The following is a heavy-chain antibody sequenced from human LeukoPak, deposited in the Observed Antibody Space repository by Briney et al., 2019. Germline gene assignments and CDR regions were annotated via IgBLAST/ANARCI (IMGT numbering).Heavy chain of an antibody. CDR1: GFTFSTYA. D-gene: IGHD2-2*01. CDR2: IIGSGGSI. V-gene: IGHV3-23*01. CDR3: AKDSRGSSAFNH. J-gene: IGHJ5*02. Sequence: GGSLRLSCAASGFTFSTYALSWVRQAPGKGLEWVSVIIGSGGSIYYADSVKGRFTISRDNSKNTLYLQMNSLRAEDTAVYYCAKDSRGSSAFNHWGQGTLVTVSS.